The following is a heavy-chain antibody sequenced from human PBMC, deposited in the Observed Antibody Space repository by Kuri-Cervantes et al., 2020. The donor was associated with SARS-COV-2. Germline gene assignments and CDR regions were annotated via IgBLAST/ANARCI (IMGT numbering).Heavy chain of an antibody. CDR2: ISWNSGSI. CDR3: AREAPCRIVGAICYGMDV. Sequence: LSLTCAASGFTFDDYAMHWVRQAPGKGLEWVSGISWNSGSIGYADSVKGRFTISRDNAKNSLYLQMNSLRDEDTAVYYCAREAPCRIVGAICYGMDVWGQGTTVTVSS. D-gene: IGHD1-26*01. CDR1: GFTFDDYA. J-gene: IGHJ6*02. V-gene: IGHV3-9*01.